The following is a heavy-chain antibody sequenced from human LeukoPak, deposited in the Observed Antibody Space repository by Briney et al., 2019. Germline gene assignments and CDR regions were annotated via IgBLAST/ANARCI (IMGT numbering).Heavy chain of an antibody. CDR3: TRDSGTYNWFDP. CDR1: GFTFSGSA. D-gene: IGHD1-26*01. J-gene: IGHJ5*02. CDR2: IDKKDKGYATAT. V-gene: IGHV3-73*01. Sequence: GGSLRPSCAASGFTFSGSAIHWVRQSSGKGLEGVGQIDKKDKGYATATAYAASVKGRFTISRDDSINAAYLQMKSLKTEDTALYYCTRDSGTYNWFDPWGQGTLVTVSS.